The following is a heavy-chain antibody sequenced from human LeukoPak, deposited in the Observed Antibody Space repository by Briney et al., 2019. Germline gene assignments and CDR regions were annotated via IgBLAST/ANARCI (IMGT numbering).Heavy chain of an antibody. D-gene: IGHD6-13*01. J-gene: IGHJ4*02. Sequence: SETLSLTCAVYGGSFSGYYGSWIRQPPGKGLEWIGEINHSGSTNYNPSLKSRVTISVDTSKNQFSLKLSSVTAADTAVYYCARRGGAMVGAAAGMDYWGQGTLVTVSS. CDR2: INHSGST. CDR3: ARRGGAMVGAAAGMDY. V-gene: IGHV4-34*01. CDR1: GGSFSGYY.